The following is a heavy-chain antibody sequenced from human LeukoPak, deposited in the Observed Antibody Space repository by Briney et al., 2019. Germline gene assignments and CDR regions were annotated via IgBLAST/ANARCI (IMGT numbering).Heavy chain of an antibody. CDR2: INHSGST. CDR1: GGSFSGYY. V-gene: IGHV4-34*01. J-gene: IGHJ4*02. Sequence: SETLSFTCAVYGGSFSGYYWSWIRQPPGKGLEWIGEINHSGSTNYNPSLKSRVTISVDTSKNQFSLKLSSVTAADTAVYYCARDINYGSGSYSGYWGQGTLVTVSS. D-gene: IGHD3-10*01. CDR3: ARDINYGSGSYSGY.